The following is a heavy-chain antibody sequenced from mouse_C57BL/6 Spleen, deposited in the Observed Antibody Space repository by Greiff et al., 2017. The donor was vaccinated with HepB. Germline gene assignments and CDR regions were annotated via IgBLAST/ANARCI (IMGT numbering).Heavy chain of an antibody. Sequence: QVHVKQSGPGLVQPSQSLSITCTVSGFSLTSYGVHWVRQSPGKGLEWLGVIWRGVSTDYNAAFMSRLSITKDNSKSQVFFKMNSLQADDTAIYYCAKIGDLYYGSSYAMDYWGQGTSVTVSS. V-gene: IGHV2-5*01. CDR2: IWRGVST. D-gene: IGHD1-1*01. J-gene: IGHJ4*01. CDR1: GFSLTSYG. CDR3: AKIGDLYYGSSYAMDY.